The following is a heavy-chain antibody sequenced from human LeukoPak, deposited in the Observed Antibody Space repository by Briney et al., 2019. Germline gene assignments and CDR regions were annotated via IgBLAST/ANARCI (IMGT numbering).Heavy chain of an antibody. CDR2: IFPPSSET. Sequence: GESLKISCQASGYNYVNNWIGWVRQMPGKGLEWMGIIFPPSSETRLSPSFQGQVTISVDKSINTAYLHWSSLKASDTAIYHCARLVSGSWGDTFDVWGQGTMVTVSS. J-gene: IGHJ3*01. D-gene: IGHD2-8*01. V-gene: IGHV5-51*01. CDR3: ARLVSGSWGDTFDV. CDR1: GYNYVNNW.